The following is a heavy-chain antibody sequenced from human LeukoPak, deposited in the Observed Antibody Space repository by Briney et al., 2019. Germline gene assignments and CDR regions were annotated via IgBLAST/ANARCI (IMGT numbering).Heavy chain of an antibody. J-gene: IGHJ3*02. CDR3: ARWVGGDLYVFDI. Sequence: SETLSLTCAVYGGSFSGYYWSWIRQPPGKGLEWIGEINHSGSTNYNPSLKSRVTISVDTSKNQFSLKLSSVTAADTAVYYCARWVGGDLYVFDIWGQGTMVTVSS. CDR1: GGSFSGYY. D-gene: IGHD4-17*01. V-gene: IGHV4-34*01. CDR2: INHSGST.